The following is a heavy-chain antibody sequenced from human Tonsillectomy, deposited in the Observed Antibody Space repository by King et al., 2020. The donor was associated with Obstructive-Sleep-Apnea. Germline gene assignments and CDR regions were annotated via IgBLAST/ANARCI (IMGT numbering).Heavy chain of an antibody. Sequence: TLKESGPTLVKPTQTLTLTCTFSGFSVIDTGVGVAWIRQPPGKALEWLALIYWDDDKRYSPSLKNRLTLTKDTSRNQVVLSMTNMDPVDTATYYCAHSRAYRSGWYRIGNWGQGTLVTVSS. J-gene: IGHJ4*01. V-gene: IGHV2-5*02. CDR3: AHSRAYRSGWYRIGN. D-gene: IGHD6-13*01. CDR2: IYWDDDK. CDR1: GFSVIDTGVG.